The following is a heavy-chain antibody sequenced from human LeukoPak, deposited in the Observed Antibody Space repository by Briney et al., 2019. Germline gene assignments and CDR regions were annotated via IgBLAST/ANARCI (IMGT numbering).Heavy chain of an antibody. D-gene: IGHD1-26*01. CDR1: GGSFSGYY. Sequence: SETLSLTCAVYGGSFSGYYWSWIRQPPGKGLEWIGEINHSGSTNYNPSLKSRVTMSVDTSKNQFSLKLSSVTAADTAVYYCARVRGSYSRYFDLWGRGTLVTVSS. CDR3: ARVRGSYSRYFDL. J-gene: IGHJ2*01. CDR2: INHSGST. V-gene: IGHV4-34*01.